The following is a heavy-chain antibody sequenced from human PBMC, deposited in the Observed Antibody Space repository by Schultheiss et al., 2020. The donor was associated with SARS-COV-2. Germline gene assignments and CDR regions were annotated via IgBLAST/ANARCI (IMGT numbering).Heavy chain of an antibody. CDR1: GFTFSSYA. J-gene: IGHJ4*02. CDR3: VKPGYCNSVTCIYYYDY. Sequence: GGSLRLSCSVSGFTFSSYAMHWVRQAPGKGLEYVSAITSNGGSTFYADSVKGRFTVSRDNSKNTLFLQMSSLRTEDTAIYYCVKPGYCNSVTCIYYYDYWGQGTLVTVSS. D-gene: IGHD2-2*03. V-gene: IGHV3-64D*06. CDR2: ITSNGGST.